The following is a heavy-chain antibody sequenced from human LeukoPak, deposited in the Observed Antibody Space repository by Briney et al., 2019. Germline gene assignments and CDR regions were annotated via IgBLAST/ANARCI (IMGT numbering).Heavy chain of an antibody. Sequence: SETLSLTCTVSGGSISSGSHYWGWIRQPPGKGLEWIGNIYYSGNSYYNPSLKIRVTISVDASKNQFSLNLSSVTAADTAVYYCARLSYGSGSHYNFYFDFWGQGTLVPVSA. D-gene: IGHD3-10*01. CDR2: IYYSGNS. V-gene: IGHV4-39*01. CDR1: GGSISSGSHY. CDR3: ARLSYGSGSHYNFYFDF. J-gene: IGHJ4*02.